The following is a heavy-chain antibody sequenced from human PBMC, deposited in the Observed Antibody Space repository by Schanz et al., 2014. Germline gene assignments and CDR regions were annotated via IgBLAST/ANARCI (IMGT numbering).Heavy chain of an antibody. CDR3: ARGRGCTGGSCYSWFDL. D-gene: IGHD2-15*01. J-gene: IGHJ5*02. Sequence: VQSVHSGTEVQKLGASVKVSCQTSGYTFTAYGINWVRQAPGQGLEWIGWISAQTGDTRYAQKMQGRVTMTRDVSSTTAFLELRSLRYDDTAVYYCARGRGCTGGSCYSWFDLWGQGTLVTVAS. CDR1: GYTFTAYG. CDR2: ISAQTGDT. V-gene: IGHV1-18*01.